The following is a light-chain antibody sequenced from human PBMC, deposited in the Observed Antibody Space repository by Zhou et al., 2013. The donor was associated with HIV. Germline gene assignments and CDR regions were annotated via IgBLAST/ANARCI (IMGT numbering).Light chain of an antibody. V-gene: IGKV1-39*01. CDR2: ATS. Sequence: DIQMTQFPSTLPASVGDRVTITCRASQSISTSLNWYQQKPGKAPKLLMYATSSLQSGVPSRFSGSGSGTDFTLTINSLQPEDFATYYCQQSYSTPRTFGQGTKVEIK. CDR3: QQSYSTPRT. J-gene: IGKJ1*01. CDR1: QSISTS.